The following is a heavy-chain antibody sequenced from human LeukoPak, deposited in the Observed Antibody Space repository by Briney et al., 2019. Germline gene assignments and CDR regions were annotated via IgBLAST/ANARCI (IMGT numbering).Heavy chain of an antibody. Sequence: GGSLRLSCAASGFTFSSYAVSWVRQAPGKGLEWFSSISGSGSTYSADSVKGRFTISRDNSKNTLYLQMNSLRAGDTALYYCAKDRSCTNDICHGDFDYWGQGTLVTVSS. CDR2: ISGSGST. D-gene: IGHD2-8*01. V-gene: IGHV3-23*01. CDR3: AKDRSCTNDICHGDFDY. J-gene: IGHJ4*02. CDR1: GFTFSSYA.